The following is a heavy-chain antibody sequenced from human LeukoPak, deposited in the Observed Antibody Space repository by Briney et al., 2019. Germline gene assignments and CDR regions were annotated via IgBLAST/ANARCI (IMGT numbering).Heavy chain of an antibody. CDR3: TRHETGLDY. CDR2: VYYSGDT. V-gene: IGHV4-59*05. J-gene: IGHJ4*02. D-gene: IGHD3-9*01. Sequence: TPSETLSLTCGVYDGSLSGYYWSWNRQPPGKGLEWMGTVYYSGDTYHSPSPKSRVTISVDTSKNQFSLKLSSVTAADTAVYYCTRHETGLDYWGQGTLVTVSS. CDR1: DGSLSGYY.